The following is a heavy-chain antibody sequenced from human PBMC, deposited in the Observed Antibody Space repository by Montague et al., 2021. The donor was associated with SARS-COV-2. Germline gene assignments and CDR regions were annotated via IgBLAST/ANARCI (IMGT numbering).Heavy chain of an antibody. J-gene: IGHJ5*02. Sequence: TLSLTCTVSGGSISSGSSYWSWIRQPAGKGLEWIGRIYTSGSTNYNPSLKSRVTISVDTSKNQFSLKLTSVTAADTAVYHCAREQVMWWFDPWGQGTLVTVSS. CDR1: GGSISSGSSY. V-gene: IGHV4-61*02. CDR3: AREQVMWWFDP. CDR2: IYTSGST. D-gene: IGHD2-21*01.